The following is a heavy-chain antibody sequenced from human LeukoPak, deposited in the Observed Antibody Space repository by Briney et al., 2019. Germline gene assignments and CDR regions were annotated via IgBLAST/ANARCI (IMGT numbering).Heavy chain of an antibody. CDR3: ARDRYASY. CDR2: IKEDGSEI. CDR1: GFTFSTYW. V-gene: IGHV3-7*01. J-gene: IGHJ4*02. D-gene: IGHD2-8*01. Sequence: PGGSLRFSCVASGFTFSTYWMNWVRQAPGKGLEWVANIKEDGSEIYYVDSVKGRFTISRDNANNSLYLQMNSLRAEDTAMYYCARDRYASYWGQGTRVTVSS.